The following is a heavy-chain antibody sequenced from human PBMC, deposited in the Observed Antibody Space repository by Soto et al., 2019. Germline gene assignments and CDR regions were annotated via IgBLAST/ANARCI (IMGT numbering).Heavy chain of an antibody. CDR1: GYTFSSYA. CDR3: ARDTGDGTFAF. V-gene: IGHV1-3*01. D-gene: IGHD7-27*01. Sequence: QVHLVQSGAEVGKPGASVKVSCNASGYTFSSYAMHWVRQAPGQRLEWMGWINAGYGNTKSSQKFQDRVTISRDTSASTAYMELTSLRSEDTAVYYCARDTGDGTFAFWGQGTLVTVSS. CDR2: INAGYGNT. J-gene: IGHJ4*02.